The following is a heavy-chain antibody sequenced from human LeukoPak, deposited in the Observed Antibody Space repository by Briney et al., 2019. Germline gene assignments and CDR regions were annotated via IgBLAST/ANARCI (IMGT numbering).Heavy chain of an antibody. CDR2: ISYSGST. V-gene: IGHV4-39*01. D-gene: IGHD2-15*01. CDR1: GGSISSSSYY. Sequence: SETLSLTCSVSGGSISSSSYYWGWIRQPPGKGLEWIGSISYSGSTYYNPSLKSRVTISVDASKNQFSLKLSSVTAADTAVYYCARGLYLRRWAALDYWGQGTLVTVSS. CDR3: ARGLYLRRWAALDY. J-gene: IGHJ4*02.